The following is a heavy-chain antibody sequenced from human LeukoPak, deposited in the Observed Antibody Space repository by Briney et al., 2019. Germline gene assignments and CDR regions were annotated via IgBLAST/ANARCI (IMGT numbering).Heavy chain of an antibody. CDR1: GASISGHY. CDR3: ARDLGSGWPYWYFDL. CDR2: IPYSGTT. D-gene: IGHD6-19*01. V-gene: IGHV4-59*11. J-gene: IGHJ2*01. Sequence: PSETLSLTCTVSGASISGHYWSWIRQPPGKGLEWIAYIPYSGTTNPHASLKSRVTISVDTSKNQFSLYLRSVTAADTAVYYCARDLGSGWPYWYFDLWGRGTLVTVSS.